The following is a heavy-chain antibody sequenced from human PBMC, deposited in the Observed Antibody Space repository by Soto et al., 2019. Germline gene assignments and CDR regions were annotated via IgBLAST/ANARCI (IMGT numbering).Heavy chain of an antibody. CDR1: GFTFSSYG. Sequence: LRLSCAASGFTFSSYGMHWVRQAPGKGLEWVAVISYDGSNKYYADSVKGRFTISRDNSKNTLYLRMNSLRAEDTAVYYCAKDGVLLALSLFDYWGQGTLVTVSS. D-gene: IGHD5-12*01. CDR2: ISYDGSNK. J-gene: IGHJ4*02. CDR3: AKDGVLLALSLFDY. V-gene: IGHV3-30*18.